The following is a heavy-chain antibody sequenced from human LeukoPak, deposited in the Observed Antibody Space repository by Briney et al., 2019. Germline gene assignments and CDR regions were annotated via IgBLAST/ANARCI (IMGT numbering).Heavy chain of an antibody. CDR3: ARGLYVTMVRGVVVNYGLDV. Sequence: SETLSLTCTVSGGSISSSGYSWSWIRQPPGKNLERIGDIYHSGSTYYNPSLKGRVTISADKSKNQFSLKLTSVTAADTAVYYCARGLYVTMVRGVVVNYGLDVWGQGATVVVSS. CDR1: GGSISSSGYS. V-gene: IGHV4-30-2*01. J-gene: IGHJ6*02. D-gene: IGHD3-10*01. CDR2: IYHSGST.